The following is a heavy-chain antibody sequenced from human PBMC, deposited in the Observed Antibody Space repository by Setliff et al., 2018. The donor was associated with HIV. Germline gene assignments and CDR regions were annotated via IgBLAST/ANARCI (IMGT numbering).Heavy chain of an antibody. CDR1: GFTFSSYG. CDR2: VHYNGNDK. V-gene: IGHV3-30*02. Sequence: GGSLRLSCAASGFTFSSYGMHWVRQAPGKGLEWVARVHYNGNDKFYVDSVKGRFTISRDNSENTLYLQMNGLRAEDTAVYYCAKDKGGYNWNYFDYWGPGTQVTVSS. D-gene: IGHD1-20*01. J-gene: IGHJ4*02. CDR3: AKDKGGYNWNYFDY.